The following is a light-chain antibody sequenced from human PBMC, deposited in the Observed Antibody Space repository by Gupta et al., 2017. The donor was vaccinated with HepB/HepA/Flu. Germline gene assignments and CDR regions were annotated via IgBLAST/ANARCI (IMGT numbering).Light chain of an antibody. CDR3: QTYDTSLSAYV. CDR2: GNN. CDR1: SSNIGAGYG. Sequence: QSVLTQPPSVSGAQGQRVTISCTGRSSNIGAGYGVHWYQQLPGAAPKLLIYGNNNRPSGVPDRFSGSRSGTSASLAITGLQAEDEADYYCQTYDTSLSAYVFATGTKVTVL. V-gene: IGLV1-40*01. J-gene: IGLJ1*01.